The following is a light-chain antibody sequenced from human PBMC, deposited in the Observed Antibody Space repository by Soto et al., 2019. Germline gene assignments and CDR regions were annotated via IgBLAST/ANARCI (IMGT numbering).Light chain of an antibody. CDR1: QSVSSNH. V-gene: IGKV3-20*01. Sequence: EIVLTQSPGTLSLAPGGRATLSCRASQSVSSNHLAWYQQKPGQSPRLLIYGASNRATGIPDRFSGSGSGTDFSLTISRLEPEDFEVYYCQQYGRTGTFGQGTKVDIK. J-gene: IGKJ1*01. CDR2: GAS. CDR3: QQYGRTGT.